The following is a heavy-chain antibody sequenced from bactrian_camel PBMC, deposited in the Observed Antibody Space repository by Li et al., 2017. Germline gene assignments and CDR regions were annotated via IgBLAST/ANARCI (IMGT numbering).Heavy chain of an antibody. J-gene: IGHJ4*01. D-gene: IGHD6*01. CDR2: IVRGGTST. CDR1: GFTFNNYH. V-gene: IGHV3-2*01. CDR3: AADLDGGSWHQMDY. Sequence: HVQLVESGGGSVQPGGSLRLSCAASGFTFNNYHMTWVRQAPGKGLEWVSSIVRGGTSTYYSDSVKGRATISRDNAKNTVYLLMNSLKSEDTALYYCAADLDGGSWHQMDYWGQGTQVTVS.